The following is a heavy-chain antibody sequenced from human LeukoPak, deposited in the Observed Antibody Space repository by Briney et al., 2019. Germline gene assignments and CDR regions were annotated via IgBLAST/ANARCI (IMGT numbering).Heavy chain of an antibody. D-gene: IGHD2-15*01. CDR1: GFTVSSNY. CDR3: ARGLNKPTPSY. V-gene: IGHV3-66*01. Sequence: GGSLRLSCAASGFTVSSNYMSWVRQAPGKGLEWVSVIYSGGSTYYADSVKGRFTISRDNSKNTLYLQMNSLRAEDTAVYYCARGLNKPTPSYWGQGTLVTVSS. J-gene: IGHJ4*02. CDR2: IYSGGST.